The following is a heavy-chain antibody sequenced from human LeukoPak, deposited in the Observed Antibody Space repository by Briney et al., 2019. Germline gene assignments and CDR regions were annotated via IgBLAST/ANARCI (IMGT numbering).Heavy chain of an antibody. Sequence: AGGSLRLSCTDSGFTFSSRDMSWIRQAPGKGLEWVSYISSSGSTIYYADSVKGRFTISRDNAKNSLYLQMNSLRAEDTAVYYCASYCSGGSCYGYWGQGTLVTVSS. J-gene: IGHJ4*02. CDR1: GFTFSSRD. D-gene: IGHD2-15*01. CDR2: ISSSGSTI. V-gene: IGHV3-11*01. CDR3: ASYCSGGSCYGY.